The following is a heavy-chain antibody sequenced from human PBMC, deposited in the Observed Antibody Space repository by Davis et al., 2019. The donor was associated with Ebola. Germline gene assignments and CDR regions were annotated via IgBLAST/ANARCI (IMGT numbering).Heavy chain of an antibody. D-gene: IGHD3-10*01. J-gene: IGHJ4*02. V-gene: IGHV3-74*01. CDR1: GFTFSSYW. Sequence: GSLRLSCAASGFTFSSYWMHWVRQAPGKGLVWVSRINSDGSSTSYADSVKGRFTISRDNAKNTLYLQMNSLRAEDTAVYYCRYYYGSGSYYNPNSYFDYWGQGTLVTVSS. CDR3: RYYYGSGSYYNPNSYFDY. CDR2: INSDGSST.